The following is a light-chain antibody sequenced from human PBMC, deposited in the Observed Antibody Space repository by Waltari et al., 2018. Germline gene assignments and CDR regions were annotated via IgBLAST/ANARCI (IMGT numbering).Light chain of an antibody. CDR3: QVWDSSSASVV. Sequence: YVLTQPPSVSVAPGETASLTCGGRNIEHKGGHWYQQKAGQAPVLVIYYDSDRPSGIPERFSGSNSGNTATLTISRVEAGDEADYYCQVWDSSSASVVFGDGSRLTVL. CDR2: YDS. CDR1: NIEHKG. V-gene: IGLV3-21*04. J-gene: IGLJ2*01.